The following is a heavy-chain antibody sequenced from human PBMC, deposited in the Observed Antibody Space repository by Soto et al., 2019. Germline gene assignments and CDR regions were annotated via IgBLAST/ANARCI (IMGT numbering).Heavy chain of an antibody. CDR3: ARDRDRNSSGLPSFDT. J-gene: IGHJ5*02. CDR1: GGSVSNYY. Sequence: SETLSLTCSVSGGSVSNYYWSWVRQPPGKRLEWIGYIYYTGTHDYNPSLRGRATISVDTSKDQFSLKLTSVTAADTAVYYCARDRDRNSSGLPSFDTWGQGILVPVSS. D-gene: IGHD3-22*01. V-gene: IGHV4-59*02. CDR2: IYYTGTH.